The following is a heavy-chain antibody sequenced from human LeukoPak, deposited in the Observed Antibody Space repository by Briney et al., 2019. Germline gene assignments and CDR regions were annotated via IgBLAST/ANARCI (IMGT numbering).Heavy chain of an antibody. J-gene: IGHJ4*02. CDR3: AKDFSVYNYDSRVLDY. CDR2: IRYDGSNK. D-gene: IGHD3-22*01. CDR1: GFTFSSYG. Sequence: GGSLRLSCAASGFTFSSYGIHWVRQAPGKGLEWVAFIRYDGSNKYYADSVKGRFTISRDNSKNTLYLQMNRLRAEDTAVYYCAKDFSVYNYDSRVLDYWGQGTLVTVSS. V-gene: IGHV3-30*02.